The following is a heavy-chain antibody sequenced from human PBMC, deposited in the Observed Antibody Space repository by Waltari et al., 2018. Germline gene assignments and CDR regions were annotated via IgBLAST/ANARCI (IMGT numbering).Heavy chain of an antibody. Sequence: QVQLVQSGAEVKKPGASVKVSCKASGYTFTGYYMHWVRQAPGQGLEWMGGINPNSGGPNYAQKFQGRVTMTRDTSISTAYMELSRLRSDDTAVYYCARGDQGPPLDYWGQGTLVTVSS. D-gene: IGHD2-2*01. CDR2: INPNSGGP. V-gene: IGHV1-2*02. CDR3: ARGDQGPPLDY. CDR1: GYTFTGYY. J-gene: IGHJ4*02.